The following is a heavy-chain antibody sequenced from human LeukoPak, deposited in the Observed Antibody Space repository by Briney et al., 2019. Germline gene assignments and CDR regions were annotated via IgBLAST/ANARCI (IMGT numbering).Heavy chain of an antibody. CDR1: GGSISSGDYY. V-gene: IGHV4-30-4*08. CDR3: ARQLLIVGDLSNNWFDP. D-gene: IGHD1-26*01. CDR2: IYYSGNT. J-gene: IGHJ5*02. Sequence: PSETLSFSCTVSGGSISSGDYYWSWIRQPPGKGLEWIGYIYYSGNTYYNPSLKSRDTISVDTSKNQFSLKLSSVTAADTAVYYCARQLLIVGDLSNNWFDPWGQGTLVTVSS.